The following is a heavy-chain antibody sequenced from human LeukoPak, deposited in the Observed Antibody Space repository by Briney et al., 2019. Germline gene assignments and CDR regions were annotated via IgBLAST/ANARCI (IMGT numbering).Heavy chain of an antibody. V-gene: IGHV4-31*03. D-gene: IGHD3-16*02. CDR2: IYYSGTT. CDR3: ARGWYDYVWGSYRTDAFDI. CDR1: GGSISSAVFY. Sequence: SQTLSLTCTVSGGSISSAVFYWSWIRQHPGKGLEWIGYIYYSGTTYYNPSLKSRLTISVDTSKNQFSLKLSSVTAADTAVYYCARGWYDYVWGSYRTDAFDIWGQGTMVTVSS. J-gene: IGHJ3*02.